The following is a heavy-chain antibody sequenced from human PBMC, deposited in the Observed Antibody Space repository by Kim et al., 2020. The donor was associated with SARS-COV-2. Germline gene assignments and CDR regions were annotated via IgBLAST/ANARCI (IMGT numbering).Heavy chain of an antibody. J-gene: IGHJ6*02. Sequence: SETLSLTCTVSGGSISSSSYYWGWIRQPPGKGLEWIGTIYYSGSTYYNPSLKSRVTISVDASKNQFSLKLSSVTAADTAVYYCARPTGQYGSGTPSWAMDVWGQGTTVTVSS. CDR3: ARPTGQYGSGTPSWAMDV. V-gene: IGHV4-39*01. CDR1: GGSISSSSYY. CDR2: IYYSGST. D-gene: IGHD3-10*01.